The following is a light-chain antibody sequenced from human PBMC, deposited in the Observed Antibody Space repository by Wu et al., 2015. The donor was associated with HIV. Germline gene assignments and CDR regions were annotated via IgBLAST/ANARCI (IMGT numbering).Light chain of an antibody. J-gene: IGKJ3*01. CDR2: GAS. CDR1: QSVSSTS. V-gene: IGKV3-20*01. CDR3: QHYGGSPLFT. Sequence: EIVLTQSPGTLSLSPGERATLSCRASQSVSSTSLAWYQQKPGQAPRLLFYGASSRATGIPDRFSGSGSGADFILTISRLEPEDVAVYYCQHYGGSPLFTFGPGTKVDIK.